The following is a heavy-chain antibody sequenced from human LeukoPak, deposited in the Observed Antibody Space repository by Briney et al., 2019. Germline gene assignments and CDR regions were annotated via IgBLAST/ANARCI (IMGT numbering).Heavy chain of an antibody. V-gene: IGHV5-51*01. J-gene: IGHJ4*02. CDR3: ARTTNGTSSSPFDY. CDR2: IYPADSTA. Sequence: GESLKISCKASGYSFTTYWIGWVRQLPGKGLEWMGIIYPADSTAHYSPSFQGQVTISVDKSINTAYLQWSSLQASDTAMYYCARTTNGTSSSPFDYWGQGTLVTVSS. CDR1: GYSFTTYW. D-gene: IGHD2-8*01.